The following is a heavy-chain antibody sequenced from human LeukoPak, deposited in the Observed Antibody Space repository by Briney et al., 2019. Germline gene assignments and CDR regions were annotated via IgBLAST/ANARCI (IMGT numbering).Heavy chain of an antibody. CDR2: INWNSDSI. Sequence: GGSLRLSCAVSGFTFDDYAMHWVRQVPGKGLEWVSGINWNSDSIGYADSVKGRFTISRDNAKNSLYLQMNSLRAEDTALYYCARIVVGVYFDYWGQGTLVTVSS. J-gene: IGHJ4*02. V-gene: IGHV3-9*01. CDR1: GFTFDDYA. CDR3: ARIVVGVYFDY. D-gene: IGHD3-22*01.